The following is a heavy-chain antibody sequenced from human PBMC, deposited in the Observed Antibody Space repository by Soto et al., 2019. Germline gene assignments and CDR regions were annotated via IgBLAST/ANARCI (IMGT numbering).Heavy chain of an antibody. J-gene: IGHJ3*02. Sequence: GGSLRLSCAASGFTFSNAWMNWVRQAPGKGLEWVGRIKSKTDGGTTDYAAPVKGRFTISRDDSKNMVYLQMNSLKTEDTAVYYCTRATAYSSSWFGDAFDIWGQGTMVTVSS. D-gene: IGHD6-13*01. CDR1: GFTFSNAW. CDR3: TRATAYSSSWFGDAFDI. CDR2: IKSKTDGGTT. V-gene: IGHV3-15*07.